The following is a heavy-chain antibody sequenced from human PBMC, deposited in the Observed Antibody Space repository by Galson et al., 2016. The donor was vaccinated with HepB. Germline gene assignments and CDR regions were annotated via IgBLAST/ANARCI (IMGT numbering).Heavy chain of an antibody. Sequence: SVKVSCKASGYTFTYYGFVWVRQAPGQGLEWMGWISAYSGHTNYAQKFQGRVTMTTDTPTSTAYMEVRSLRSDATAVYYCARADNGGNSPYDYWGQGTLVTVSS. V-gene: IGHV1-18*01. J-gene: IGHJ4*02. CDR2: ISAYSGHT. CDR1: GYTFTYYG. D-gene: IGHD4-23*01. CDR3: ARADNGGNSPYDY.